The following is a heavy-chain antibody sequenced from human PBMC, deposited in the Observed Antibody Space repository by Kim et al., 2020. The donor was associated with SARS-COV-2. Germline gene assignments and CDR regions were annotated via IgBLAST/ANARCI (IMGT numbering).Heavy chain of an antibody. D-gene: IGHD6-13*01. CDR2: NT. V-gene: IGHV1-45*01. CDR3: ATIAAADYFDY. Sequence: NTNYEQKFQDRVTITRDRSMRTAYMELSSLRSEDTAMYYCATIAAADYFDYWGQGTLVTVSS. J-gene: IGHJ4*02.